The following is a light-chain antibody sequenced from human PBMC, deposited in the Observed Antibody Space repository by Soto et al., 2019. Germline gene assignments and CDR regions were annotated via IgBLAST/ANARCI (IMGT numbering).Light chain of an antibody. CDR3: QQYGNSPGIS. V-gene: IGKV3-20*01. J-gene: IGKJ5*01. CDR1: QGVDSKN. Sequence: EIALTHPPGTRSLSPGEGATLSSRASQGVDSKNLAWYQQKPGQAPRLLIYAASSRATGIPDRFSGSGSGTDFTLSISRLETEDFAVYYCQQYGNSPGISFGQGTRLEIK. CDR2: AAS.